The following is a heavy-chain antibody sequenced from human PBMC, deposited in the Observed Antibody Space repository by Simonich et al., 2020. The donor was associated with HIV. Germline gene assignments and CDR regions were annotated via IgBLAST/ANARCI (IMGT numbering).Heavy chain of an antibody. CDR1: GFTFNNAW. J-gene: IGHJ6*03. CDR2: IKNKTEGVTT. V-gene: IGHV3-15*01. Sequence: EVQLVESGGGLVKPGGSLRLSCAASGFTFNNAWMSWVRQAPGKGLRWVGQIKNKTEGVTTDYAATVNGRLTISREDSKNTLYLQMNSLKTEDTAVYYCTTDPTHKYSGSYLGVYYYYYMDVWGKGTTVTVSS. CDR3: TTDPTHKYSGSYLGVYYYYYMDV. D-gene: IGHD1-26*01.